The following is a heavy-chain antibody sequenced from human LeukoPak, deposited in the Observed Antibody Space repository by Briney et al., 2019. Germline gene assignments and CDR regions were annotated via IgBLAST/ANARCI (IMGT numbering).Heavy chain of an antibody. Sequence: GGSLRLSCAVSGFSVSSFGMSWVRQAPGKGLEWVSAISVNGETAWYADSVKGRFIISRDNSKNTLYLQLSSLRAEDTAVYYCAQGYSSGWYPYWGQGSLVSVSS. D-gene: IGHD6-19*01. CDR1: GFSVSSFG. J-gene: IGHJ4*02. CDR3: AQGYSSGWYPY. V-gene: IGHV3-23*01. CDR2: ISVNGETA.